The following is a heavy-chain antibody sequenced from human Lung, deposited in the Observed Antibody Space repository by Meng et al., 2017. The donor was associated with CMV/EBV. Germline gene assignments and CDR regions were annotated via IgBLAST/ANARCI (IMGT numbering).Heavy chain of an antibody. Sequence: EVQLVESGGGLVKPGGSLSLSWTGSGSGFIFSNLWINWVRQAPGKGLEWVGRIKSKFDGETTDYAAPVKGRFTISRDDSRNTLYLYMNSLKTEDTAVYYCTTDRDRGSFDYWGQGTLVTVDS. D-gene: IGHD2-15*01. V-gene: IGHV3-15*01. CDR3: TTDRDRGSFDY. J-gene: IGHJ4*02. CDR1: GSGFIFSNLW. CDR2: IKSKFDGETT.